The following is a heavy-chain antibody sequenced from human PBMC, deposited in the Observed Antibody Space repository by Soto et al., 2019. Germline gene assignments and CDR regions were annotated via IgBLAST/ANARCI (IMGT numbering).Heavy chain of an antibody. J-gene: IGHJ5*02. Sequence: GGSLRLSCAASGFTLSRYSMNWVRQAPGKGLEWVGRIKSKTDGGTTDYAAPVKGRFTISRDDSKNTLYLQMNSLKTEDTAVYYCTPGVDWFDPWGQGTLVTVSS. CDR3: TPGVDWFDP. CDR2: IKSKTDGGTT. CDR1: GFTLSRYS. V-gene: IGHV3-15*07. D-gene: IGHD3-10*01.